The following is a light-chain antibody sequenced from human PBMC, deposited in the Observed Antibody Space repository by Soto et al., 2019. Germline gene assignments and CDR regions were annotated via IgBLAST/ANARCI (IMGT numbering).Light chain of an antibody. CDR2: HVS. J-gene: IGLJ1*01. CDR1: SSDIGGYNY. V-gene: IGLV2-14*01. Sequence: QSVLPQPASVSGSPGQSITISCTGSSSDIGGYNYVSWYQQHPDKAPKLMIYHVSNRPSGISSRFSGSKSGNTASLTISGLQAEDEADYYCSSYTSSTTYVFGTGTKVTVL. CDR3: SSYTSSTTYV.